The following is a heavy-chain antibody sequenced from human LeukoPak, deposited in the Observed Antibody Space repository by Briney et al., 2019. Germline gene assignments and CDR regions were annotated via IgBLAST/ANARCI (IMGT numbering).Heavy chain of an antibody. CDR3: ASNQWPNWYFDL. V-gene: IGHV4-39*07. CDR2: IYYSGST. Sequence: PSETLTLTCTVSGGSISSSGFYWGWIRQPPVKGLEWIGSIYYSGSTFHNPSLKSRVTISVDTSKNQFSLKLSSVTAADTAVYYCASNQWPNWYFDLWGRGTLVTVSS. D-gene: IGHD6-19*01. J-gene: IGHJ2*01. CDR1: GGSISSSGFY.